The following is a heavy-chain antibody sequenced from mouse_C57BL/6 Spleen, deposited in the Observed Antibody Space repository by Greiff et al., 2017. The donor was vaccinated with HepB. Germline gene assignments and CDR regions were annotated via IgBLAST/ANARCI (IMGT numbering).Heavy chain of an antibody. Sequence: QVQLQQPGAELVRPGTSVKLSCKASGYTFTSYWMHWVKQRPGQGLEWIGVIDPSDSYTNYNQKFKGKATLTVDTSSSTAYMQLSSLTSEDSAVYYCAKGVDYAMDYWGQGTSVTVSS. J-gene: IGHJ4*01. V-gene: IGHV1-59*01. CDR2: IDPSDSYT. D-gene: IGHD1-3*01. CDR1: GYTFTSYW. CDR3: AKGVDYAMDY.